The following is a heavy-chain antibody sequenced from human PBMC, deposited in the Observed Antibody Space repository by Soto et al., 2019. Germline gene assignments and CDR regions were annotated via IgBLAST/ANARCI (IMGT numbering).Heavy chain of an antibody. CDR2: IIPIFGTA. V-gene: IGHV1-69*12. D-gene: IGHD3-16*01. J-gene: IGHJ4*02. Sequence: QVQLVQSGAEVKKPGSSVKVSCKASGGTFSSYAISWVRQAPGQGLEWMGGIIPIFGTANYAQKFQGRVTITAAERTSPAYMELSGLRSEDTAVYYCAGWGSAQSPGGNYFDYWGQGTLVTVSS. CDR3: AGWGSAQSPGGNYFDY. CDR1: GGTFSSYA.